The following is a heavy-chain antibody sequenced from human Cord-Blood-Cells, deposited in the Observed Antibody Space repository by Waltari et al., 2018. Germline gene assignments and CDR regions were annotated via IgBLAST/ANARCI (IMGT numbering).Heavy chain of an antibody. CDR2: IIPILGIA. J-gene: IGHJ6*03. CDR3: ARTKGGYDILTGYSYYYYYYMDV. D-gene: IGHD3-9*01. CDR1: GGTFSSYA. V-gene: IGHV1-69*10. Sequence: QVQLVQSGAEVKKPGSSVKVSCKASGGTFSSYAFSWVRQAPGQGLEWMGGIIPILGIANYAQKFQGRVTITADKSTSTAYMELSSLRSEDTAVYYCARTKGGYDILTGYSYYYYYYMDVWGKGTTVTVSS.